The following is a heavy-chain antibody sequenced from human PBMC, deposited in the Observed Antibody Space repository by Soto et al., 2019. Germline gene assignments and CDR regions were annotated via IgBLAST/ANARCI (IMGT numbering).Heavy chain of an antibody. CDR1: GFTFSSYA. D-gene: IGHD2-15*01. CDR2: ISGSGGST. Sequence: GSLRLSCAASGFTFSSYAMSWVRQAPGKGLEWVSAISGSGGSTYYADSVKGRFTISRDNSKNTLYLQMNSLRAEDTAVYYCAPYCSGGSCSGTVWGQGTTVTVSS. CDR3: APYCSGGSCSGTV. V-gene: IGHV3-23*01. J-gene: IGHJ6*02.